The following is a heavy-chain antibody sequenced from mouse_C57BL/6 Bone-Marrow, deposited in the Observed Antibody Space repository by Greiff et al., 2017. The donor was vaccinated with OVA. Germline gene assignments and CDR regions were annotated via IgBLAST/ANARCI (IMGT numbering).Heavy chain of an antibody. J-gene: IGHJ2*01. V-gene: IGHV1-82*01. Sequence: QVQLQQSGPELVKPGASVKISCKASGYAFSSSWMNWVKQRPGKGLEWIGRIYPGDGDTNYNGKFKGKATLTADKSSSTAYMQLSSLTSEDSAVYFCARYLTTYFDYWGQGTTLTVSS. CDR1: GYAFSSSW. CDR3: ARYLTTYFDY. D-gene: IGHD1-1*01. CDR2: IYPGDGDT.